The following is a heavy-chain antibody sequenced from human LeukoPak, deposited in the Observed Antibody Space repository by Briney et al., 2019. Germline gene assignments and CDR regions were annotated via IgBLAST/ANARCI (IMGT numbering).Heavy chain of an antibody. CDR1: GFTFGSYS. Sequence: KPGGSLRLSCAASGFTFGSYSMNWVRQAPGKGLEWVSSISSSSSYIYYADSVKGRFTISRDNAKNSLYLQMNSLRAEDTAVYYCARDGSSWNTLTTHYFDYWGQGTLVTVSS. CDR3: ARDGSSWNTLTTHYFDY. V-gene: IGHV3-21*01. J-gene: IGHJ4*02. D-gene: IGHD6-13*01. CDR2: ISSSSSYI.